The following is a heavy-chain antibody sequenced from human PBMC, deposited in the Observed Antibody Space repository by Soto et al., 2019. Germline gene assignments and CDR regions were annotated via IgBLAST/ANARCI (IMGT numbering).Heavy chain of an antibody. D-gene: IGHD3-16*01. CDR3: ARDWVKRPYGMDV. CDR1: GGSISSGDYY. J-gene: IGHJ6*02. V-gene: IGHV4-30-4*01. Sequence: TLSVTCTVSGGSISSGDYYWSWIRQPPGKGLEWIGYIYYSGSTYYNPSLKSRVTISVDTSKNQFSLKLSSVTAADTAVYYCARDWVKRPYGMDVWGQGTTVTVSS. CDR2: IYYSGST.